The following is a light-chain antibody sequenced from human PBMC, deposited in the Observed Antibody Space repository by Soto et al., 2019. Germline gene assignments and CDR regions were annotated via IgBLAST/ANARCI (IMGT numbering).Light chain of an antibody. CDR2: GAS. CDR3: QPHNKWPPVT. J-gene: IGKJ4*01. V-gene: IGKV3-15*01. CDR1: QTISND. Sequence: EVVMTQSPATVSVSPGEGVTLSCRASQTISNDLAWYPQKPGQAPWLLSYGASTRSTGGPARFSGGGSGTAFTLTISRLQYEHLAFYYCQPHNKWPPVTFGGGTKVEIK.